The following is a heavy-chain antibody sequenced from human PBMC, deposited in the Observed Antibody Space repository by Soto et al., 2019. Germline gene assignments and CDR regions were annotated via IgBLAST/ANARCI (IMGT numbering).Heavy chain of an antibody. CDR1: GGSISSSNW. CDR3: ARDIRYSSSPGAFDI. D-gene: IGHD6-6*01. Sequence: SETLYLTCAVSGGSISSSNWWSWVRQPPGKGLEWIGEIHHSGSTNYNPSLKSRVTISVDKSKNQFSLKLSSVTAADTAVYYCARDIRYSSSPGAFDIWGQGTMVTVS. J-gene: IGHJ3*02. CDR2: IHHSGST. V-gene: IGHV4-4*02.